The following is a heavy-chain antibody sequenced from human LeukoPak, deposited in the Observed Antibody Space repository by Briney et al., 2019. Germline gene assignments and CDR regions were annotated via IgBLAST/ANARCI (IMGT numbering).Heavy chain of an antibody. J-gene: IGHJ4*02. D-gene: IGHD3-22*01. V-gene: IGHV3-30*18. CDR1: GFTFSTYG. CDR3: AEEYFDSSGFDY. Sequence: PGGSLRLSCAASGFTFSTYGMHWVRQAPAKGLEWVAAISYDGSNKYYADSVRGRFTISRDNSKNTLHLQMNSLTAEDTAVYYCAEEYFDSSGFDYWGQGTLVTVSS. CDR2: ISYDGSNK.